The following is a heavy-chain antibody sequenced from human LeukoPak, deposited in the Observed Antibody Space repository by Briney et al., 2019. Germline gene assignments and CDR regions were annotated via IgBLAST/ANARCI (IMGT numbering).Heavy chain of an antibody. D-gene: IGHD1-26*01. CDR1: GYTFTTYP. CDR3: ARDHPRSHGGFDN. CDR2: INTNTGNP. J-gene: IGHJ3*02. V-gene: IGHV7-4-1*01. Sequence: GASVKVSCKTSGYTFTTYPMNWVRQAPGQGLEWMGWINTNTGNPTYAQGFTGRFVFSLDTSVSTATLQIPSLKAEDTAVYYFARDHPRSHGGFDNWGQGTMVTVSS.